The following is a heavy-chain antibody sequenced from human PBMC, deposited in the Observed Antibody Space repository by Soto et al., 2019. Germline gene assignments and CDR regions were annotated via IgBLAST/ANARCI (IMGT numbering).Heavy chain of an antibody. V-gene: IGHV1-18*01. CDR2: ISAYNGNT. D-gene: IGHD4-4*01. J-gene: IGHJ6*03. Sequence: ASVKVSCKASGYTFTSYGISWVRQAPGQGLEWMGWISAYNGNTNYAQKLQGRVTMTTDTSTSTAYMELRSLRSDDTAVYYCARSADSNYHYYYYYMDVWGKGTTVTVSS. CDR1: GYTFTSYG. CDR3: ARSADSNYHYYYYYMDV.